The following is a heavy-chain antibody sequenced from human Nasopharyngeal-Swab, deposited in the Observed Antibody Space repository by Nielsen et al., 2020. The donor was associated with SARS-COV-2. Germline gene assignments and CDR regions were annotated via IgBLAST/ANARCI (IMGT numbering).Heavy chain of an antibody. Sequence: GESLKISCAVSGFTFSSYGMHWVRQAPGKGLEWVAVIWYDGSNKYYADSVKGRFTISRDNSKNTLYLQMNSLRAEDTAVYYCAREKWELGGFDYWGQGTLVTVSS. J-gene: IGHJ4*02. CDR1: GFTFSSYG. CDR3: AREKWELGGFDY. CDR2: IWYDGSNK. V-gene: IGHV3-33*01. D-gene: IGHD1-26*01.